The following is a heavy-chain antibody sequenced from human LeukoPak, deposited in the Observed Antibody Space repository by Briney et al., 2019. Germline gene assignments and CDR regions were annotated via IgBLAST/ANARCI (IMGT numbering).Heavy chain of an antibody. CDR3: TTLRLTASDY. CDR2: IKSRADGGTI. J-gene: IGHJ4*02. CDR1: GFTLSNAW. D-gene: IGHD5-18*01. Sequence: GGSLRLSCEAAGFTLSNAWMSWVRQAPGKGLEWVGRIKSRADGGTIDYAVPVKGRFIISRDDSRNTLYLQMNSLKIEDTAMYYCTTLRLTASDYWGQGTRVSVSS. V-gene: IGHV3-15*01.